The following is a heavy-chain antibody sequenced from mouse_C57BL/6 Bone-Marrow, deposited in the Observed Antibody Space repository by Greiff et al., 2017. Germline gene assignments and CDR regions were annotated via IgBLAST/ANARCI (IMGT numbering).Heavy chain of an antibody. V-gene: IGHV1-50*01. Sequence: QVQLQQPGAELVKPGASVKLSCKASGYTFTSYWMQWVKQRPGQGLEWIGEIDPSDSYTNYNQKFTGKATLTVDTSSSEAYMQLSSLTSEDSAVYYCAREKGNYDYDFAYWGQGTLVTVSA. J-gene: IGHJ3*01. CDR1: GYTFTSYW. D-gene: IGHD2-4*01. CDR2: IDPSDSYT. CDR3: AREKGNYDYDFAY.